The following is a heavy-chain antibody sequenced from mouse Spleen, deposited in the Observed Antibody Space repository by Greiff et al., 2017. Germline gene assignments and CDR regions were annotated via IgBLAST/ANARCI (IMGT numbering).Heavy chain of an antibody. CDR2: ISSGSSTI. Sequence: EVQLVESGGGLVKPGGSLKLSCAASGFTFSDYGMHWVRQAPEKGLEWVAYISSGSSTIYYADTVKGRFTISRDNAKNTLFLQMTSLRSEDTAMYYCAMESYPYYAMDYWGQGTSVTVSS. D-gene: IGHD2-12*01. CDR3: AMESYPYYAMDY. J-gene: IGHJ4*01. CDR1: GFTFSDYG. V-gene: IGHV5-17*01.